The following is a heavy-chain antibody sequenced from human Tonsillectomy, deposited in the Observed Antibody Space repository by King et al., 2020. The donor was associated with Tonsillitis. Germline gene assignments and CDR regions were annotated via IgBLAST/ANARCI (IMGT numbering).Heavy chain of an antibody. CDR3: AGGGGYITTS. Sequence: VQLVESGGGLVQPGGSLRLSCAASGFTFSNYWMNWVRQAPGKGLEWVANIKADGSDKNYVDSVKGRLTISRDNAKNSLYLQMNSLRAEDTAVYYCAGGGGYITTSWGQGTLVTVS. CDR2: IKADGSDK. D-gene: IGHD3-3*01. CDR1: GFTFSNYW. V-gene: IGHV3-7*01. J-gene: IGHJ4*02.